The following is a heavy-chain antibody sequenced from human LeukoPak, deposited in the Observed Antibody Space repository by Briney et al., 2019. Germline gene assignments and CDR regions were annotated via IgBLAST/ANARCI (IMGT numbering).Heavy chain of an antibody. J-gene: IGHJ4*02. Sequence: GGSLRLSCAASGFTFSSYAMHWVRQAPGKGLEWVAVISYDGSNKYYADSVKGRFTISRDNSKNTLYLQMNSLRAEDTAVYYCAGPIFGVVMNPYDYWGQGTLVTVSS. CDR1: GFTFSSYA. D-gene: IGHD3-3*01. V-gene: IGHV3-30-3*01. CDR2: ISYDGSNK. CDR3: AGPIFGVVMNPYDY.